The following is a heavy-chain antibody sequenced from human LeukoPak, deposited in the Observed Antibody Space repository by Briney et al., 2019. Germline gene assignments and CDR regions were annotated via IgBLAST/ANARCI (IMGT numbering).Heavy chain of an antibody. CDR3: ARRFSYYYGIDV. CDR2: IYYGGST. Sequence: PSETLSLTCTVSGGSISSYYWSWVRQPPGKTLEWIGYIYYGGSTNYNPSLKSRVTISIDTSKNQFSLKLSSVTAADTAVYYCARRFSYYYGIDVWGQGTTVTVSS. J-gene: IGHJ6*02. V-gene: IGHV4-59*01. CDR1: GGSISSYY. D-gene: IGHD3-3*01.